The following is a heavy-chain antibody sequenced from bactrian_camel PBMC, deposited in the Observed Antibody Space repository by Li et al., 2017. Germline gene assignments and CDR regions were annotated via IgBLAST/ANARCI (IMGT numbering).Heavy chain of an antibody. J-gene: IGHJ4*01. CDR1: ASGFSIAV. CDR2: ISNGGGGT. CDR3: ATGQSGVYKDYVREYNY. D-gene: IGHD4*01. V-gene: IGHV3S40*01. Sequence: VQLVESGGGSVQAGGSLRLSCSASASGFSIAVMNWVRQPPGKGLEWVSRISNGGGGTYYADSMKGRFTISKDNAKNTVYLQMNSLKPEDTAVYYCATGQSGVYKDYVREYNYWGQGTQVTVS.